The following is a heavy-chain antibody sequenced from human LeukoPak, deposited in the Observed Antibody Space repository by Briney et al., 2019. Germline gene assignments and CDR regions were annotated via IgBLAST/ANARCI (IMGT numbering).Heavy chain of an antibody. Sequence: ASVTVSCKASGGTFSSYAIHWVRQAPGQRLEWMGWINAGNGYTKYSQKFQGRVTITRDTSASTAYMELSSLRSEDTAVYYCAGTIPSCPGVSCYSHWFDPWGQGTLVTVSS. D-gene: IGHD2-15*01. V-gene: IGHV1-3*01. CDR1: GGTFSSYA. CDR3: AGTIPSCPGVSCYSHWFDP. CDR2: INAGNGYT. J-gene: IGHJ5*02.